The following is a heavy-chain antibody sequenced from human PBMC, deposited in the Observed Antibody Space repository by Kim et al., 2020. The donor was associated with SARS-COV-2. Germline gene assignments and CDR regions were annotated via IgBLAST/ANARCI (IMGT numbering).Heavy chain of an antibody. D-gene: IGHD3-16*01. CDR1: GGSISSSSYY. CDR2: IYYSGST. V-gene: IGHV4-39*07. Sequence: SETLSLTCTVSGGSISSSSYYWGWIRQPPGKGLEWIGSIYYSGSTYYNPSLKSRVTISVDTSKNQFSLKLSSVTAADTAMYYCARDIADYPGSIDYWGQGTLVTVSS. CDR3: ARDIADYPGSIDY. J-gene: IGHJ4*02.